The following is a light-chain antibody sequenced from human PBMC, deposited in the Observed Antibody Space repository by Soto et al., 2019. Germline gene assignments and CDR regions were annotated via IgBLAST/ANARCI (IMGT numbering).Light chain of an antibody. Sequence: QSALTQPAAVSGPPGQSITISCTGTSSDVGRYNYVSWYQQHPGKAPKLMIYEVRNRPSGVSNRFSASKSGNTASLTISGLQAEDEADYYCTSYTSNTTWVFGGGTKVT. J-gene: IGLJ3*02. V-gene: IGLV2-14*01. CDR3: TSYTSNTTWV. CDR2: EVR. CDR1: SSDVGRYNY.